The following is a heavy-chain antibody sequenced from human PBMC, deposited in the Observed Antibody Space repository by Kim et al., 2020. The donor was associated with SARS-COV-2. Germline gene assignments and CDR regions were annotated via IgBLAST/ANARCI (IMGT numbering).Heavy chain of an antibody. CDR1: GGSISSGGYY. Sequence: SETLSLTCTVSGGSISSGGYYWSWIRQHPGKGLEWIGYIYYSGITYYNPSLESRVTISVDTCKNQLSLKLSSVTAADTAVYYCARDRGGGPGFYWGQGTLVTVP. J-gene: IGHJ4*02. CDR2: IYYSGIT. V-gene: IGHV4-31*03. D-gene: IGHD2-15*01. CDR3: ARDRGGGPGFY.